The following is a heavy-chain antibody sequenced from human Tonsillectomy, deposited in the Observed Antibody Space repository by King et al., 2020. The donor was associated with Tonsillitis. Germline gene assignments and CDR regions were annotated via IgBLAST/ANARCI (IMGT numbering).Heavy chain of an antibody. J-gene: IGHJ4*02. V-gene: IGHV3-15*01. Sequence: VQLVESGGGLVKPGESLRLSCAASGFTFSNAWMSWVRPAPGKGLEWVGRVKSKNDGGTIDYAAPVIDRVTISRDDSKTTLFLQVNRLKTEDAAVYYCATEGLYSCTYTLDHWGQGTLVTVSS. CDR3: ATEGLYSCTYTLDH. CDR1: GFTFSNAW. CDR2: VKSKNDGGTI. D-gene: IGHD2-2*01.